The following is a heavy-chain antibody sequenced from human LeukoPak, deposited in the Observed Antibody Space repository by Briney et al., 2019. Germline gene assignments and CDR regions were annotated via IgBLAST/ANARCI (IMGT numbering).Heavy chain of an antibody. CDR3: AKSPYYDSSGYSPIAFDI. V-gene: IGHV3-23*01. D-gene: IGHD3-22*01. Sequence: PGGSLRLSCAASGFTFTSYAMSWVRQAPGKGLEWVSAISGSGGSTYYADSVKGRFTISRDNSKHTLYLQMNSLRAEDTAVYYCAKSPYYDSSGYSPIAFDIWGQGTMVTVSS. CDR2: ISGSGGST. J-gene: IGHJ3*02. CDR1: GFTFTSYA.